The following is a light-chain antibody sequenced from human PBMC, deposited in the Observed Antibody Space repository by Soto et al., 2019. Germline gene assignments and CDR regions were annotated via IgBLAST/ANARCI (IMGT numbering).Light chain of an antibody. Sequence: DIVMTQSPDSLAVSLGERATINWKSSQSLYNSNNLNYLAWYQQKPGQPPKLLLYWASTRESGVPDRFSGSGSGTDFTLTISSLQAADVAVYYCQQYHSNPSTFGQGTKLEIK. CDR2: WAS. V-gene: IGKV4-1*01. J-gene: IGKJ2*01. CDR3: QQYHSNPST. CDR1: QSLYNSNNLNY.